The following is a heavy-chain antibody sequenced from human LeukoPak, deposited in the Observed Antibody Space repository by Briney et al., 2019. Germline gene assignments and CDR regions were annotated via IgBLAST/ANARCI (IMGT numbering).Heavy chain of an antibody. CDR2: IYTNADT. J-gene: IGHJ4*02. V-gene: IGHV4-4*07. CDR1: GGSISNYH. CDR3: ARAAAAAGGQYFDY. Sequence: SETLSLTCTVSGGSISNYHWSWIRQPAGQGLEWTGRIYTNADTKYNPSLKSRVTMSVDTSKNQLSLKVRSVTAADTAVYYCARAAAAAGGQYFDYWGQGSVVTVSA. D-gene: IGHD6-13*01.